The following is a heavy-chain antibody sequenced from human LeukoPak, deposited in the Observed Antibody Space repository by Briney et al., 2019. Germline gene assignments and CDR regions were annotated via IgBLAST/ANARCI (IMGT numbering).Heavy chain of an antibody. CDR2: ISYDGSSK. J-gene: IGHJ4*02. CDR3: ARTGYYYGAGSYYDY. CDR1: GFTFSSYA. Sequence: GTSLRLSCAASGFTFSSYAMRWVRQAPGRGLEWVTVISYDGSSKYYADSVKGRFTISRDNSNNTLYLQMNSLRAEDTAVYYCARTGYYYGAGSYYDYWGQGTLVSVSS. D-gene: IGHD3-10*01. V-gene: IGHV3-30-3*01.